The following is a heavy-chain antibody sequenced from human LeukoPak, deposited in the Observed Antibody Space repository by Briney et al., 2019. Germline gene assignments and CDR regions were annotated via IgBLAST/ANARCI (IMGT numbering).Heavy chain of an antibody. CDR3: VRDSNLSFDY. V-gene: IGHV3-74*01. Sequence: GGSLRLSCAASGFTFRNYGMHWVRQAPGKGLVWVSHINTDGTATTYADSVKGRFTISRDNAKNTLYLQINSLRAEDTAVYYCVRDSNLSFDYWGQGSLVSVSS. D-gene: IGHD1-14*01. CDR2: INTDGTAT. J-gene: IGHJ4*02. CDR1: GFTFRNYG.